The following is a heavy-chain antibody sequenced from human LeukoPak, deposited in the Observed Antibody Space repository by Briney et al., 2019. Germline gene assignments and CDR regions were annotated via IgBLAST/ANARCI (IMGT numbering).Heavy chain of an antibody. V-gene: IGHV3-48*03. J-gene: IGHJ4*02. CDR1: GFTFGDYA. CDR3: ARDSYMFGSDY. D-gene: IGHD3-10*02. CDR2: ISNGGGTI. Sequence: GRSLRLSCTASGFTFGDYAMNWVRQAPGKGLEWVSYISNGGGTIYYADSVKGRFTISRDNAKNSVFLQMNTLRAEDTAVYYCARDSYMFGSDYWGQGTLVTVSS.